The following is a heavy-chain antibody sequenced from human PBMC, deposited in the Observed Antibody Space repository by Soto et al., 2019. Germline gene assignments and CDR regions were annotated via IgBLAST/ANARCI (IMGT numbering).Heavy chain of an antibody. Sequence: SETLSLTCSVSGGSIGSGNFYWSWIRQPPGKGLEWLTSIYHTGTIYITPSLRSRLTISSDTSRNQFSPNLTSVTAADTALYFCPRQNVQIGPGFFDYWGRGTLVTVSS. CDR2: IYHTGTI. CDR3: PRQNVQIGPGFFDY. CDR1: GGSIGSGNFY. D-gene: IGHD3-10*02. J-gene: IGHJ4*02. V-gene: IGHV4-30-4*01.